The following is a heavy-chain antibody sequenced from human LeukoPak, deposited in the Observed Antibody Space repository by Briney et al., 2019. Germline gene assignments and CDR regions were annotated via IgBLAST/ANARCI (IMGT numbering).Heavy chain of an antibody. J-gene: IGHJ4*02. CDR3: AADSDRRSDY. Sequence: PGGSLRPSCAASGFTFSSYWMTWVRQAPGKGMEWVASINRDGSGKYYVDSVKGRFSISRDNAKNSLYLQMNSLTAEDTAVYYCAADSDRRSDYWGQGTLVSVSS. V-gene: IGHV3-7*05. D-gene: IGHD3-22*01. CDR2: INRDGSGK. CDR1: GFTFSSYW.